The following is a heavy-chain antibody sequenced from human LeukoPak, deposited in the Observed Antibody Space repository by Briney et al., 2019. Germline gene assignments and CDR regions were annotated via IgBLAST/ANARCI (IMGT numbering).Heavy chain of an antibody. V-gene: IGHV3-23*01. CDR1: GFTFSNSA. CDR3: ARDVGDGYNSDY. D-gene: IGHD5-24*01. Sequence: GGSLRLSCAASGFTFSNSAMSWVRQAPGKGLEWVSTLSGSGITTYYADSVKGRFTISRDNSKNTLYLQMNSLRAEDTAVYYCARDVGDGYNSDYWGQGTLVTVSS. J-gene: IGHJ4*02. CDR2: LSGSGITT.